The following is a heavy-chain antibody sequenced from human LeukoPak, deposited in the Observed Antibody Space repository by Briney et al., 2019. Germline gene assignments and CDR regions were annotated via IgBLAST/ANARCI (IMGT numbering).Heavy chain of an antibody. J-gene: IGHJ6*02. CDR1: GGSVNSGDYY. V-gene: IGHV4-30-4*01. CDR3: ARLLWFGEGGHGVDV. CDR2: IYYNGNT. Sequence: SETLSLTCTVSGGSVNSGDYYWSWIRQPPGKGLGWIGYIYYNGNTYYNPSLESRLTISLDTSKNQFSLKLSSVTAADTAVYYCARLLWFGEGGHGVDVWGQGTTVAVSS. D-gene: IGHD3-10*01.